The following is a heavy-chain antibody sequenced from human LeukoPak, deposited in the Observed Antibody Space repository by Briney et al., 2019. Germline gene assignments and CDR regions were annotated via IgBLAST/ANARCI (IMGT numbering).Heavy chain of an antibody. V-gene: IGHV3-23*01. D-gene: IGHD5-24*01. CDR1: GFTFSSYA. CDR3: ARGFRDGYGVFDRYYYYMDV. J-gene: IGHJ6*03. CDR2: ISGSGGST. Sequence: PGGSLRLSCAASGFTFSSYAMSWVRQAPGKGLEWVSAISGSGGSTYYADSVKGRFTISRDNSKNTLYLQMNSLRAEDTAVYYCARGFRDGYGVFDRYYYYMDVWGKGTTVTVSS.